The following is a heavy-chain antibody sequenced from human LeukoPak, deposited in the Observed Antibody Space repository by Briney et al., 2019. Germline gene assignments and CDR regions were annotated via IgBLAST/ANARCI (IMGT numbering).Heavy chain of an antibody. CDR2: INTNTGNP. V-gene: IGHV7-4-1*02. CDR1: GYTFSSYA. J-gene: IGHJ4*02. D-gene: IGHD4-17*01. Sequence: ASVTVSCKASGYTFSSYAMSWVRQAPGQGLEWMGWINTNTGNPTYAQGFTGRFVFSLDTSVSTAYLQISSLQAEDTAVYYCARSNNDGDYLGVGFDYWGQGTLVTVSS. CDR3: ARSNNDGDYLGVGFDY.